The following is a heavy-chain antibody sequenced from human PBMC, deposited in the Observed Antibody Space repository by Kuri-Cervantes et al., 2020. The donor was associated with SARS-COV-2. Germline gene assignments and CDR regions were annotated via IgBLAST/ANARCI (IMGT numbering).Heavy chain of an antibody. J-gene: IGHJ4*02. V-gene: IGHV4-34*01. CDR3: ARLIGYSGYDYSFGYFDY. CDR1: GGSFSGYY. D-gene: IGHD5-12*01. Sequence: SQTPSLTCAVYGGSFSGYYWSWIRQPPGKGLEWIGEINHSGSTNYNPSLKSRVTISVDTSKNQFSLKLSSVTAADTAVYYCARLIGYSGYDYSFGYFDYWGQGTLVTVSS. CDR2: INHSGST.